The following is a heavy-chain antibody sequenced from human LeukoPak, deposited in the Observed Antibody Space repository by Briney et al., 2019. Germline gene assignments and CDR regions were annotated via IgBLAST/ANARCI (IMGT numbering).Heavy chain of an antibody. CDR2: LYYSGST. D-gene: IGHD3-10*01. CDR1: GGSISGYY. Sequence: SETLSLTCTVSGGSISGYYWSWIRQPPGKGLEWIGYLYYSGSTNYNPSLKSRVTISVDTSKNQFSLKLSSVTAADTAVYYCARDEDSAYGSGSYLSWGQGTLVTVSS. J-gene: IGHJ5*02. V-gene: IGHV4-59*01. CDR3: ARDEDSAYGSGSYLS.